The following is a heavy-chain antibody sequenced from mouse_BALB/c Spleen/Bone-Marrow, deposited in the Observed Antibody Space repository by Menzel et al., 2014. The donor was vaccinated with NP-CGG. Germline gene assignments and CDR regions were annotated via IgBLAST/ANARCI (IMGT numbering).Heavy chain of an antibody. Sequence: EVQLQQSGAELVKPGASVKLSCTASGFNIKDTYIHWVKQRPEQGLEWIGRIDPANDNTKYDPKFQGKATITADTSSSTAFLQLSSLTSEATAVYYCASYVYGYYFDYWRQGTPLTVSS. D-gene: IGHD2-2*01. CDR3: ASYVYGYYFDY. CDR1: GFNIKDTY. V-gene: IGHV14-3*02. J-gene: IGHJ2*01. CDR2: IDPANDNT.